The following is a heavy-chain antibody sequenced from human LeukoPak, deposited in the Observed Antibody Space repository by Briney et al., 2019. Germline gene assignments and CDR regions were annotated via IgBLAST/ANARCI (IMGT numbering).Heavy chain of an antibody. CDR1: GYTLTELS. CDR2: INPSGGST. CDR3: ARGLSVWGSYRSQGYFDY. J-gene: IGHJ4*02. Sequence: ASVKVSCKVSGYTLTELSMHWVRQAPGQGLEWMGIINPSGGSTSYAQKFQGRVTMTRDTSTSTVYMELSSLRSEDTAVYYCARGLSVWGSYRSQGYFDYWGQGTLVTVSS. D-gene: IGHD3-16*02. V-gene: IGHV1-46*01.